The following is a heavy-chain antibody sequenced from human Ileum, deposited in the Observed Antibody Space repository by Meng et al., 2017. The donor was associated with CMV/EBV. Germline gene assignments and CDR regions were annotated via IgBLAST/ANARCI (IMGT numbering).Heavy chain of an antibody. Sequence: GGSLRLSCAASGFTFSDYYMSWIRQAPGKGLEWLSYISSSGTTVYYADSVKGRFTISRDDAKTSLCLQMNSLRADDTAVYFCARGGNFGGGDCWDSWGQGTLVTVSS. V-gene: IGHV3-11*01. CDR1: GFTFSDYY. CDR3: ARGGNFGGGDCWDS. D-gene: IGHD2-21*01. J-gene: IGHJ4*02. CDR2: ISSSGTTV.